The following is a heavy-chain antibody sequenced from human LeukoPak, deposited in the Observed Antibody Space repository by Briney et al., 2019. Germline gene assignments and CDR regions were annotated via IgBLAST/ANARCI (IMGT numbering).Heavy chain of an antibody. D-gene: IGHD1-1*01. CDR1: GGSFSGYY. V-gene: IGHV4-34*01. Sequence: PSETLSLTCAVYGGSFSGYYWSWIRQPPGKGLEWIGEINHSGSTNYNPSLKSRVTISVDTSKNQFSLKLSSVTAADTAVYYCARLATGTTGGDYWGQGTLVTVSS. J-gene: IGHJ4*02. CDR3: ARLATGTTGGDY. CDR2: INHSGST.